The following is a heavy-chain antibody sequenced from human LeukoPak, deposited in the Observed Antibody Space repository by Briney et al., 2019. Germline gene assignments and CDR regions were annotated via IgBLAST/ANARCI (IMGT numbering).Heavy chain of an antibody. J-gene: IGHJ6*03. CDR1: GFTFSDYY. Sequence: PGGSLRLSCAASGFTFSDYYMSWIRQAPGKGLEWVSYISSSGSTIYYADSVKGRFTISRDNAKNSLYLQMNSLRAEDTAVYYCARGISGSYYYGYYYYYYMDVWGKGTTVTVSS. V-gene: IGHV3-11*04. CDR3: ARGISGSYYYGYYYYYYMDV. D-gene: IGHD3-10*01. CDR2: ISSSGSTI.